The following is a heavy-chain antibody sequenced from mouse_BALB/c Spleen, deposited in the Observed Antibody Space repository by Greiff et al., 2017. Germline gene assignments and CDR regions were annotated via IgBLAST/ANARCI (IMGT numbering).Heavy chain of an antibody. CDR1: GYTFTSYW. CDR2: INPSNGRT. CDR3: ARDYRYDGGAMDY. V-gene: IGHV1S81*02. Sequence: VQLQQPGAELVKPGASVKLSCKASGYTFTSYWMHWVKQRPGQGLEWIGEINPSNGRTNYNEKFKSKATLTVDKSSSTAYMQLSSLTSEDSAVYYCARDYRYDGGAMDYWGQGTSVTVSS. D-gene: IGHD2-14*01. J-gene: IGHJ4*01.